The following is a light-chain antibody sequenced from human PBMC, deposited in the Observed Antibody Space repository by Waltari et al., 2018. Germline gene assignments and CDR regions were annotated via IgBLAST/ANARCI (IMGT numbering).Light chain of an antibody. Sequence: ELVLTQSPGTLSLSPGERATLSCRASQSVCRSLAWYQQKPGQAPRLLIYDASSRATGIPDRFSGRGSGTDFSLTSSRLEPEDVAVYYCQKYVSLPATFGQGTKVEIK. J-gene: IGKJ1*01. CDR3: QKYVSLPAT. CDR2: DAS. CDR1: QSVCRS. V-gene: IGKV3-20*01.